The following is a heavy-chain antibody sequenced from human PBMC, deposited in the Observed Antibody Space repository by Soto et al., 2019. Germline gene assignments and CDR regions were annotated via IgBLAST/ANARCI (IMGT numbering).Heavy chain of an antibody. V-gene: IGHV3-23*01. CDR1: GFDFSSNS. D-gene: IGHD3-10*01. CDR3: SKWSGFGDA. J-gene: IGHJ5*02. CDR2: ISATGDKT. Sequence: EVQLLESGGGLVQPGGSLRLSCAASGFDFSSNSMTWVRQAPGKGLEWVSGISATGDKTIYLDSVRGRFTVSRDIYKNIFYLHMSSLRAEDTAVYYCSKWSGFGDAWGQGTLVAVSS.